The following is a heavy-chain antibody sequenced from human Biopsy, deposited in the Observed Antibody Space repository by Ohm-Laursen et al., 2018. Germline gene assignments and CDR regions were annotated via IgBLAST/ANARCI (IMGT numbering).Heavy chain of an antibody. CDR2: SRDKAKNYTA. Sequence: SLRLSCTASGFTLSDHYVEWVRQAPGKGLEWVGRSRDKAKNYTAEYAASVKGRFTISRDESETSLYLQMSGLRADDTAVYYCAKSAYCTIKCHSFDPWGQGTLVTVSS. V-gene: IGHV3-72*01. CDR3: AKSAYCTIKCHSFDP. J-gene: IGHJ5*02. CDR1: GFTLSDHY. D-gene: IGHD2-8*01.